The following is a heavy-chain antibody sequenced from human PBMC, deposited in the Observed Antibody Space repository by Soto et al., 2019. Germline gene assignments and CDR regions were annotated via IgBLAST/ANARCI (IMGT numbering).Heavy chain of an antibody. D-gene: IGHD2-15*01. V-gene: IGHV4-4*02. CDR3: ARGYCSGGSRSSDAFDI. Sequence: SETLSLTCAVSSGSISSSNWWSWVRQPPGKGLEWIGEIYHSGSTNYNPSLKSRVTISVDKSKNQFSLKLSSVTAADTAVYYCARGYCSGGSRSSDAFDIWGQGTMVTVSS. J-gene: IGHJ3*02. CDR1: SGSISSSNW. CDR2: IYHSGST.